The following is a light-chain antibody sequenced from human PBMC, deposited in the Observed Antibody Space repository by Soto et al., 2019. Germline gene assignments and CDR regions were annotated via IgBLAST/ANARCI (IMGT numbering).Light chain of an antibody. J-gene: IGLJ3*02. CDR3: AAWDDSLSGVV. V-gene: IGLV1-47*02. Sequence: QPVLTQPPSASGTPGQRVTLSCSGSSSNIGFNAVNWYQQLPGTAPKLVMHGNSQRPSGVPDRFSGSKSGTSASLAISGLRTEDEAQYDCAAWDDSLSGVVFGGGTKLTVL. CDR1: SSNIGFNA. CDR2: GNS.